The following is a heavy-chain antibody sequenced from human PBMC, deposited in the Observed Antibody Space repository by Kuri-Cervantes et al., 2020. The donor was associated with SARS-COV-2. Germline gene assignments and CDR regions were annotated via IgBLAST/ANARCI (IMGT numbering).Heavy chain of an antibody. CDR3: AREPGGTFDY. CDR1: GFTFSSYW. CDR2: VRQDGRDK. J-gene: IGHJ4*02. V-gene: IGHV3-7*03. Sequence: GGSLRLSCAASGFTFSSYWMTWVRQAPGKGLDWVANVRQDGRDKYYGDSVKGRFTISRDNAKNSLYLQMNSLRAEDTAVYYCAREPGGTFDYWGQGTLVTVSS. D-gene: IGHD3-16*01.